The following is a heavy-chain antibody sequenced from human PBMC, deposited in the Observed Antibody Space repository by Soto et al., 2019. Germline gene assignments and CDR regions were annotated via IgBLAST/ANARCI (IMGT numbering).Heavy chain of an antibody. Sequence: GSLRLSCAASGFTFSSFEMNWVRQAPGKGLEWVSYISSGGGTIYYADSVKGRFTISKDNAKNSLYLQMNSLRAEDTGVYYCARVSRIPVQGMDVWGQGTTVTVSS. V-gene: IGHV3-48*03. CDR1: GFTFSSFE. D-gene: IGHD1-1*01. CDR2: ISSGGGTI. J-gene: IGHJ6*02. CDR3: ARVSRIPVQGMDV.